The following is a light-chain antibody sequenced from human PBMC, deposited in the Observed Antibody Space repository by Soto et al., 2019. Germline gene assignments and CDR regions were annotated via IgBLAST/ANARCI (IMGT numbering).Light chain of an antibody. J-gene: IGKJ4*01. Sequence: DIEMTQSPSSLSASVGDRVTITCRASQSISTYLNWYQQKGGKAPKLLIHGASSLQSGVPLRFSGSGSGTDFTLTISSVQPEDFAPYYCQQGYSTRLSFGGGTKVELK. V-gene: IGKV1-39*01. CDR3: QQGYSTRLS. CDR1: QSISTY. CDR2: GAS.